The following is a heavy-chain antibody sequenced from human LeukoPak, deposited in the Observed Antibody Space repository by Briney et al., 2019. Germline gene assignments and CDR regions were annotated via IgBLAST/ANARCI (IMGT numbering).Heavy chain of an antibody. CDR1: GGSISPYY. D-gene: IGHD3-16*01. CDR3: ARGGFRACDY. V-gene: IGHV4-59*08. J-gene: IGHJ4*02. Sequence: PSETLSLTCNVSGGSISPYYWSWIRQSPGKGLELIGYIYYSGYTNYNPSLKSRVTISLDTSKNQFSLKLSSVTAADTAMYYWARGGFRACDYWGQGTLVTVSS. CDR2: IYYSGYT.